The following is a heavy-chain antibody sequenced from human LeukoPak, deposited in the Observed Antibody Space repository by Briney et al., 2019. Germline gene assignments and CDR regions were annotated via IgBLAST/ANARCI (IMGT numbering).Heavy chain of an antibody. D-gene: IGHD3-10*01. V-gene: IGHV4-34*01. J-gene: IGHJ4*02. CDR3: ARHVRNRLRFGELKGAKGALDY. CDR1: GGSFSGYY. CDR2: ISHSGST. Sequence: SETLSLTCAVYGGSFSGYYWSWIRQPPGKGLEWIGEISHSGSTNYNPSLKSRVTISVDTSKNQFSLKLSSVTAADTAVYYCARHVRNRLRFGELKGAKGALDYWGQGTLVTVSS.